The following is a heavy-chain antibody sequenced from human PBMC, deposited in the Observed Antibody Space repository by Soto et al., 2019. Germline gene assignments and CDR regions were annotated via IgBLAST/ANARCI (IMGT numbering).Heavy chain of an antibody. J-gene: IGHJ6*02. CDR3: ARDPGSSPNYYYYGMDV. V-gene: IGHV1-3*01. CDR2: INAGNGNT. CDR1: GYTFTGYA. D-gene: IGHD6-6*01. Sequence: GASVKVSCKASGYTFTGYAMHWVRQAPGQRLEWMGWINAGNGNTKYSQKFQGRVTITRDTSASTAYMELSSLRSEDTAVYYCARDPGSSPNYYYYGMDVWGQGTTVTASS.